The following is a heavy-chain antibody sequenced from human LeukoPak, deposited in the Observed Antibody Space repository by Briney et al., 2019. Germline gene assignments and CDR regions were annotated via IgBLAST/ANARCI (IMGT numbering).Heavy chain of an antibody. CDR1: GFTFDDYA. CDR3: AKAIISPQWELPYAFDI. CDR2: ISWNSGSI. J-gene: IGHJ3*02. V-gene: IGHV3-9*01. Sequence: PGRSLRLSCAASGFTFDDYAMHWVRQAPGKGLEWVSGISWNSGSIGYADSVKGRFTISRDNAKNSLYLQMNSLRAEDTALYYCAKAIISPQWELPYAFDIWGQGTMVTVSS. D-gene: IGHD1-26*01.